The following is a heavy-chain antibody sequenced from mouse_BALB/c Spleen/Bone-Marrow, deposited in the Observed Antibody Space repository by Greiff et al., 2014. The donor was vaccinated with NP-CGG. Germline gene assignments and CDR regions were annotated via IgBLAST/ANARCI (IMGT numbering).Heavy chain of an antibody. J-gene: IGHJ2*01. Sequence: QVQLQQSGPELVKPGASVKTSCKASGYTFTSCYIHWVKQSPGQGLEWIGWIYPGDGSTGYNEKFKGKTTLTADKSSSTAYMLLSSLTSEDSAIYFCARPDGNYESYFDYWGQGTTLTVSS. CDR2: IYPGDGST. D-gene: IGHD2-1*01. CDR1: GYTFTSCY. CDR3: ARPDGNYESYFDY. V-gene: IGHV1S56*01.